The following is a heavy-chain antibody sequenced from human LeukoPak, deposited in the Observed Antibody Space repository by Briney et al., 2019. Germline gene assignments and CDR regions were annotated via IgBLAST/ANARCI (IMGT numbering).Heavy chain of an antibody. D-gene: IGHD3-10*01. CDR2: MNPNSGNT. CDR1: GYTFTSYD. CDR3: ARDRYYGSGSYGSPFDY. J-gene: IGHJ4*02. V-gene: IGHV1-8*01. Sequence: ASVKVSCKASGYTFTSYDINWVRQATGQGLEWMGWMNPNSGNTGYAQKFQGRVTMTTDTSTSTAYMELRSLRSDDTAVYYCARDRYYGSGSYGSPFDYWGQGTLVTVSS.